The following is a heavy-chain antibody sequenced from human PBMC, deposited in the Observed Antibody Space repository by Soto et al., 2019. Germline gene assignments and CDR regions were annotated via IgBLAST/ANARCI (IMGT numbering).Heavy chain of an antibody. CDR1: GYTFTSYG. J-gene: IGHJ6*02. CDR3: ASGSNTVTTDAYYYYYGMDV. D-gene: IGHD4-17*01. Sequence: SSVKVSCKASGYTFTSYGISWVRPAPVQGLEWMVWLSAYNRNTNYAQKLQGRVTMTTDTSTSTAYMELRSLRSDDTAVYYCASGSNTVTTDAYYYYYGMDVWGQGATVTVSS. CDR2: LSAYNRNT. V-gene: IGHV1-18*04.